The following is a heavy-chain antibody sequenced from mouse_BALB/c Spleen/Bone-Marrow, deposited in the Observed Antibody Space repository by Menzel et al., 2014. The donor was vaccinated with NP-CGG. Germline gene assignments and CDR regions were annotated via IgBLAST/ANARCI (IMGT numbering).Heavy chain of an antibody. D-gene: IGHD3-1*01. CDR1: GYAFSTYW. J-gene: IGHJ2*01. V-gene: IGHV1-80*01. CDR3: ARMGFSFDY. Sequence: QVQLQQSGAELVRPGSSVKISCKASGYAFSTYWMNWVKQRPGQGLEWIGQIYPGDGDTNYNEKFKGKATLTADKSSSTASIQPSSLTSEDSAVYFCARMGFSFDYWGQGTTLTVSS. CDR2: IYPGDGDT.